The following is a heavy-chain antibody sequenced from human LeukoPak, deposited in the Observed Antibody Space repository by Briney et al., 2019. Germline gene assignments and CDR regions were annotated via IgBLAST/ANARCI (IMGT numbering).Heavy chain of an antibody. Sequence: SETLSLTCTVSAGSISLYNTYYWSWIRQPPGKGLEWIGYIYYSGSTNYNPSLKSRVTISVDTSKNQFSLKLSSVTAADTAVYYCAREGNYYDSSGYHAFDYWGQGTLVTVSS. V-gene: IGHV4-59*01. CDR1: AGSISLYNTYY. J-gene: IGHJ4*02. D-gene: IGHD3-22*01. CDR2: IYYSGST. CDR3: AREGNYYDSSGYHAFDY.